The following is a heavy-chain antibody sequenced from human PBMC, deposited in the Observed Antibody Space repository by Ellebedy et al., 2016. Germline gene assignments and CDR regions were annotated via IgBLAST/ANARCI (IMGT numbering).Heavy chain of an antibody. CDR1: GGSFSGYY. CDR3: ARHPARGYSYGYFHWFDP. D-gene: IGHD5-18*01. Sequence: SETLSLTCAVYGGSFSGYYWSWIRQPPGKGLEWIGEINHSGSTNYNPSLKSRVTISVDTSKNQFSLKLTSVTAADTAVYYCARHPARGYSYGYFHWFDPWGQGTLVTVSS. V-gene: IGHV4-34*01. CDR2: INHSGST. J-gene: IGHJ5*02.